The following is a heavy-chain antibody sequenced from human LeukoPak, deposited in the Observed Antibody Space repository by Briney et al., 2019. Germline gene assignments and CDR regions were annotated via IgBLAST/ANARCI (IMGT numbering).Heavy chain of an antibody. CDR2: ISAYNGNT. CDR1: GYTFTNHD. D-gene: IGHD6-13*01. V-gene: IGHV1-18*01. J-gene: IGHJ5*02. CDR3: ARAQQLVHWFDP. Sequence: ASVKVSCKASGYTFTNHDNSWVRQAPGQGLEWMGWISAYNGNTNYAQKVQGRVTMTTDRSTSSTYMELRSLRSDDTAVYYCARAQQLVHWFDPWGQGTLVTVSS.